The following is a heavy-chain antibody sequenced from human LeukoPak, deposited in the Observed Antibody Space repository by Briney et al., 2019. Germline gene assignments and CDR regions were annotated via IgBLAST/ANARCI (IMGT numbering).Heavy chain of an antibody. V-gene: IGHV4-39*01. CDR1: GGSISGYY. CDR3: ARHDYGSGYYYDMDV. Sequence: PSETLSLTCTVSGGSISGYYWGWIRQPPGKNLEWIATIYYSGSTYYSPSLKSRVTISVYTSKNQFSLNLSYVTAADTAVYYCARHDYGSGYYYDMDVWGKGTTVTV. D-gene: IGHD3-10*01. J-gene: IGHJ6*03. CDR2: IYYSGST.